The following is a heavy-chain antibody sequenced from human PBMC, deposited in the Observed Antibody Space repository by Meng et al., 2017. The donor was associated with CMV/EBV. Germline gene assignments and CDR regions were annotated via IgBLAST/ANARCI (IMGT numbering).Heavy chain of an antibody. V-gene: IGHV5-51*01. CDR1: GYRFTTYW. CDR3: ARMGARLDY. Sequence: KVSCKGSGYRFTTYWIGWVRQMPGIGLEWMGIIYPGDSDTRYSPSFQGQVTISADKSIRSAYLQWSSLKASDTAMYYCARMGARLDYWGQGTLVTVSS. D-gene: IGHD1-26*01. CDR2: IYPGDSDT. J-gene: IGHJ4*02.